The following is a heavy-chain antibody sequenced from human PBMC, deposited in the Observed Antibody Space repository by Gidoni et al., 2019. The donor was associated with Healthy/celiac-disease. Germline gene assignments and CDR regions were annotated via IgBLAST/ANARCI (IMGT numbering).Heavy chain of an antibody. Sequence: GGTFSSYAISWVRQAPGQGLEWMGGIIPIFGTANYAQKFQGRVTITADESTSKSYMELSSLRSEDTAVYYCARGKASGSGSYYEYYYYYGMDVWGQGTTVTVSS. CDR3: ARGKASGSGSYYEYYYYYGMDV. CDR2: IIPIFGTA. V-gene: IGHV1-69*01. D-gene: IGHD3-10*01. CDR1: GGTFSSYA. J-gene: IGHJ6*02.